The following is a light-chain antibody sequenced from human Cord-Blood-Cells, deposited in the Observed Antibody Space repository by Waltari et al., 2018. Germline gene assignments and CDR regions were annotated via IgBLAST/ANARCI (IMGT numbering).Light chain of an antibody. CDR3: SSYAGSNNLV. J-gene: IGLJ2*01. V-gene: IGLV2-8*01. Sequence: QSALSLPTNASGSPGQPVTISCTGTSSAVGGYNFVSWYQQHPGKAHKLMVYEVSKRPSGVPDRFSGSKSSNPASLTVSGRQAEDEADYYCSSYAGSNNLVFGGGTKLTVL. CDR2: EVS. CDR1: SSAVGGYNF.